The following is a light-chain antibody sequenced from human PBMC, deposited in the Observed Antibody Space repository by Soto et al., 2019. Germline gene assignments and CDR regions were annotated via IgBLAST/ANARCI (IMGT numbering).Light chain of an antibody. Sequence: EIVMTQSPATLSVSPGERATLSCRASQSVSGNLAWYQQKPGQAPRLLISGASTRATGIPARFSGSGSGTESTLTISSLQSEDFAVYYCQQYNNWPPSFGQGTKVEIK. CDR3: QQYNNWPPS. CDR2: GAS. V-gene: IGKV3-15*01. J-gene: IGKJ1*01. CDR1: QSVSGN.